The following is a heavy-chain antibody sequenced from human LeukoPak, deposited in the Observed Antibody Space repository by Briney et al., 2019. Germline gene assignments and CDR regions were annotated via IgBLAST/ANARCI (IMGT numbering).Heavy chain of an antibody. CDR1: GFTFSSYG. Sequence: PGGSLRLSCAASGFTFSSYGMHWVRQAPGKGLQWVSYINGGGNYINYADSVKGRFTISRDNAENSLYLQMNSLRAEDTAVYYCATGSKIREADYWGQGTLVTVSS. V-gene: IGHV3-21*05. CDR3: ATGSKIREADY. J-gene: IGHJ4*02. CDR2: INGGGNYI. D-gene: IGHD3-10*01.